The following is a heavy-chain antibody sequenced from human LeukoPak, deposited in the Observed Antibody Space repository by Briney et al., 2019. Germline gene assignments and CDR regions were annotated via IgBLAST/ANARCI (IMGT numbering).Heavy chain of an antibody. CDR2: IYTSGST. CDR1: GGSLSSYY. CDR3: ARSDDYSYIDY. Sequence: SETLPLTFTVSGGSLSSYYWSWLRQPAGKGLEWIGRIYTSGSTNYNPSLKSRVTMSVDTSKNQFSVKLSSVTAADTAVYYCARSDDYSYIDYWGQGTLVTVSS. D-gene: IGHD4-11*01. V-gene: IGHV4-4*07. J-gene: IGHJ4*02.